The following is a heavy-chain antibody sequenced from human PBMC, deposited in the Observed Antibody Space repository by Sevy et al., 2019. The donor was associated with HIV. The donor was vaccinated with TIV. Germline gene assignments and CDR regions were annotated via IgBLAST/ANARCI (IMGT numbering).Heavy chain of an antibody. Sequence: ASVKVSCKASGYTFTSYGISWVRQAPGQGLEWMGWISAYNGNTNYAQKLQGRVTMTTDTSTSTDYMELRSLRSDDTAVYYCARESYYDFWSGYPQGFYYYGMDVWGQGTTVTVSS. D-gene: IGHD3-3*01. CDR3: ARESYYDFWSGYPQGFYYYGMDV. CDR2: ISAYNGNT. CDR1: GYTFTSYG. V-gene: IGHV1-18*01. J-gene: IGHJ6*02.